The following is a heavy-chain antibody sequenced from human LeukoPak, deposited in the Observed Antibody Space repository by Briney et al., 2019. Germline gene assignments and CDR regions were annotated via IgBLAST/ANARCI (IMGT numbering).Heavy chain of an antibody. J-gene: IGHJ5*02. CDR1: GGSISSYY. CDR3: GRVFYSSNWNLSAP. V-gene: IGHV4-59*01. CDR2: ISYSGST. D-gene: IGHD6-13*01. Sequence: SETLSLTCTVSGGSISSYYWSWIRQPPGKGLEWIGYISYSGSTNYNPSLNSRVTISVDTSKNQFSLKLTSVTAADTAVYYCGRVFYSSNWNLSAPWGQGPLVPVSS.